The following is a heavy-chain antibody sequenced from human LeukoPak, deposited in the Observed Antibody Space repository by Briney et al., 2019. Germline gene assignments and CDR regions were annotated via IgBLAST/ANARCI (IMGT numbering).Heavy chain of an antibody. J-gene: IGHJ4*02. V-gene: IGHV1-69*06. D-gene: IGHD3-22*01. CDR1: GGTFSSYA. CDR2: IIPVFGTT. Sequence: SVKVSCKASGGTFSSYAVSWVRLTPGQGLEWLGGIIPVFGTTTYAQKFQAKVTMTADKSTNTAYLEISSLTSDDTAVYYCARCSPGDSSNFYAVLQYWGQGSQVTVS. CDR3: ARCSPGDSSNFYAVLQY.